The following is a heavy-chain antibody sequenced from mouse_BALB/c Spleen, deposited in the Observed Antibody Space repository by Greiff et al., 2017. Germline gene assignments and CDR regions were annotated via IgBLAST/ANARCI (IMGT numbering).Heavy chain of an antibody. D-gene: IGHD1-1*01. J-gene: IGHJ1*01. V-gene: IGHV1-5*01. CDR2: IYPGNSDT. CDR1: GYSFTSYW. CDR3: TSLITTVPYWYFDV. Sequence: EVQVVESGTVLARPGASVKMSCKASGYSFTSYWMHWVKQRPGQGLEWIGAIYPGNSDTSYNQKFKGKAKLTAVTSASTAYMELSSLTNEDSAVYYCTSLITTVPYWYFDVWGAGTTVTVSS.